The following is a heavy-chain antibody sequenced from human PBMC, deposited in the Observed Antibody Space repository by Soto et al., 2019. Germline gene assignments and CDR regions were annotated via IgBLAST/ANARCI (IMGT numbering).Heavy chain of an antibody. D-gene: IGHD3-10*01. J-gene: IGHJ6*02. V-gene: IGHV1-69*13. CDR3: ARDRMVRGVPFPPPYYYYGMGV. CDR2: IIPIFGTA. CDR1: GGTFSSYA. Sequence: SVKVSCKASGGTFSSYAISWVRQAPGQGLEWMGGIIPIFGTANYAQKFQGRVTITADESTSTAYMELSSLRSEDTAVYYCARDRMVRGVPFPPPYYYYGMGVWGQGTRVTVSS.